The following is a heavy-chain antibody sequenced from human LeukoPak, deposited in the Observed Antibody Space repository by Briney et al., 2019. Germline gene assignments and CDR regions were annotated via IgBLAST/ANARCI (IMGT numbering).Heavy chain of an antibody. CDR1: GGSISSSSYY. Sequence: SETLSLTCTVSGGSISSSSYYWGWIRQPPGKGLEWIGSIYYSGSTYYNPSLKSRVTISVDTSKNQFSLKLSSVTAADTAVYYCARREYDSSGYSAFDIWGQGTMVTVSS. CDR2: IYYSGST. CDR3: ARREYDSSGYSAFDI. V-gene: IGHV4-39*01. J-gene: IGHJ3*02. D-gene: IGHD3-22*01.